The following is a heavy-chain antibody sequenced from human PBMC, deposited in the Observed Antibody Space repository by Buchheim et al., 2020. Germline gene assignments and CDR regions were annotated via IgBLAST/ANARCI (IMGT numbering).Heavy chain of an antibody. CDR2: IPYDGSNK. CDR3: AKGSGTGYGDSVRYYFDY. V-gene: IGHV3-30*18. Sequence: QVQLVESGGGVVQPGRSLRLSCAASGFTFSSYGMHWVRQAPGKGLEWVAVIPYDGSNKYYADSVKGRFTISSDNSKNTLYLQMNSLRAEDTAVYYCAKGSGTGYGDSVRYYFDYWGQGTL. CDR1: GFTFSSYG. J-gene: IGHJ4*02. D-gene: IGHD4-17*01.